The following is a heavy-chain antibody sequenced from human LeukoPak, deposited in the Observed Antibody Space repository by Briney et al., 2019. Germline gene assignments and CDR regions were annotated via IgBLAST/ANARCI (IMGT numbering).Heavy chain of an antibody. CDR1: GFTFSSHW. J-gene: IGHJ6*02. V-gene: IGHV3-74*01. CDR3: ARGGYDDYYYGMDV. D-gene: IGHD5-12*01. CDR2: INSDGSST. Sequence: HPGGSLRLSCADSGFTFSSHWMHWVRQAPGKGLVWVSRINSDGSSTSYADSVKGRFTISRDNAKNTLYLQMNSLRAEDTAVYYCARGGYDDYYYGMDVWGQGTTVTVSS.